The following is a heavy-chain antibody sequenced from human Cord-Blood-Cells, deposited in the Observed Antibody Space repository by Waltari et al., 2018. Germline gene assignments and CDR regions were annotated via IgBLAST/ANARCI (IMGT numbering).Heavy chain of an antibody. CDR2: IIPIFGTA. J-gene: IGHJ6*02. D-gene: IGHD1-1*01. Sequence: QVQLVQSGAEVKKPGSSVKVSCKASGGTFSSYAIRWVRQATGPGLEWMGGIIPIFGTANYAQKFQGRVTITADKSTSTAYMELSSLRSEDTAVYYCARALAVRSEPYYYYGMDVWGQGTTVTVSS. CDR3: ARALAVRSEPYYYYGMDV. CDR1: GGTFSSYA. V-gene: IGHV1-69*06.